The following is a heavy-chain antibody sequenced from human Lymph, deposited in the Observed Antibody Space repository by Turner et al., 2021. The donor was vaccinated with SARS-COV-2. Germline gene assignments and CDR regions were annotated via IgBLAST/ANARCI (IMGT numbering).Heavy chain of an antibody. CDR2: IIPLLAIA. CDR1: GGTFSSSA. J-gene: IGHJ6*02. CDR3: ARIAAPGMGGGVHYYYYAMDV. Sequence: QVQLVQSGAEVKKPGSSVKVSCKASGGTFSSSAISWVRQAPGQGLEWIGGIIPLLAIANYAQKFQGRVTITPDKSTGPAYMELSSLGSEDTAVYFCARIAAPGMGGGVHYYYYAMDVWGQGTTVTVSS. V-gene: IGHV1-69*10. D-gene: IGHD6-13*01.